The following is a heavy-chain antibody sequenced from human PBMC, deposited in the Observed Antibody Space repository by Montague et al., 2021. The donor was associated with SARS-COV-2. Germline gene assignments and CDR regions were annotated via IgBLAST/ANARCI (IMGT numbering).Heavy chain of an antibody. CDR2: TFYRSQWHT. D-gene: IGHD4-17*01. J-gene: IGHJ1*01. V-gene: IGHV6-1*01. CDR3: ARVGDYGGTWYSFLQN. CDR1: GDSVSSDTAA. Sequence: CAISGDSVSSDTAAWNWIRQSPSRGLEWLGRTFYRSQWHTDSAASVRSRISFSGDISKNQFSLHLNSVTPEDTAIYYCARVGDYGGTWYSFLQNWGQGTLVIVSS.